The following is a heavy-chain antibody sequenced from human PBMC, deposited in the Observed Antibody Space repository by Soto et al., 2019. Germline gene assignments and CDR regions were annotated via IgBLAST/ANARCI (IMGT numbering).Heavy chain of an antibody. Sequence: SETLALTCAVYGGAFSGYYWSWIRQPPGKGLEWIGEINHSGSTNYNPSLKSRVTISVDTSKNQFSLKLSSVTAADTAVYYCARGPAGVGATDGALLGVDYWGQGTLVTVS. V-gene: IGHV4-34*01. J-gene: IGHJ4*02. CDR2: INHSGST. CDR1: GGAFSGYY. D-gene: IGHD1-26*01. CDR3: ARGPAGVGATDGALLGVDY.